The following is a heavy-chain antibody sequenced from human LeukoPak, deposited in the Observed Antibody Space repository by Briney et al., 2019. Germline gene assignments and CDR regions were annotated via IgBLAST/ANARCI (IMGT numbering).Heavy chain of an antibody. V-gene: IGHV3-15*01. Sequence: PGGSLRLSCAASGFTFSNAWMSWVRQAPGKGLEWVGRIKSKTDGGTTDYAAPVKGRFTISRDDSKNTLSLQMNSLKTEDTAVYYCTVHTAMVLYYFGYWGQGTLVTVSS. CDR3: TVHTAMVLYYFGY. CDR2: IKSKTDGGTT. D-gene: IGHD5-18*01. CDR1: GFTFSNAW. J-gene: IGHJ4*02.